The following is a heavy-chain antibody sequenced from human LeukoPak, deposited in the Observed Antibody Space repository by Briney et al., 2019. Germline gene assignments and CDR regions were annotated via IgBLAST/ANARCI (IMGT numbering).Heavy chain of an antibody. CDR2: IKGDGSEK. CDR3: ARGKDWLDT. J-gene: IGHJ5*02. V-gene: IGHV3-7*01. Sequence: SGGSLRLSCAASGFTFRSYWMSWVRQAPGKGLEWVAKIKGDGSEKYYVDSVKGRFTISRDNAKNSLYLQMNSLRAEDTAVYYCARGKDWLDTWGQGILVTVSS. CDR1: GFTFRSYW.